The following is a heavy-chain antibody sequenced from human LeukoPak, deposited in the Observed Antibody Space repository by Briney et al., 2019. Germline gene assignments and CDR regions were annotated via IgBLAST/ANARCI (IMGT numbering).Heavy chain of an antibody. D-gene: IGHD3-22*01. CDR2: ITSAGSTI. CDR1: GFSFSNYE. CDR3: ARETRHYFDSSGYSLYFDY. J-gene: IGHJ4*02. V-gene: IGHV3-48*03. Sequence: PGGSLRLSCVASGFSFSNYEMNWVRQAPGKGLEWVSYITSAGSTIYYAESVKGRFTISRDNAKNSLYLQMNSLRAEDTAVYYCARETRHYFDSSGYSLYFDYWGQGTLVTLSS.